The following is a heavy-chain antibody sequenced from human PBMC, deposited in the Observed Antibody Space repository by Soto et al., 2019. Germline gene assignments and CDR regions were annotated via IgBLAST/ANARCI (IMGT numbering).Heavy chain of an antibody. D-gene: IGHD1-1*01. V-gene: IGHV4-39*01. CDR1: GDSISNNNYC. J-gene: IGHJ4*02. Sequence: PSETLSLTCTVSGDSISNNNYCWGWIRQLPGKGLEWIGSIFYSGGLFYNPSLRRRLTISVDTSKSQISLKLTSVTATDTAIYYCVRQERVHLDPSYWGQGTRVTVSS. CDR3: VRQERVHLDPSY. CDR2: IFYSGGL.